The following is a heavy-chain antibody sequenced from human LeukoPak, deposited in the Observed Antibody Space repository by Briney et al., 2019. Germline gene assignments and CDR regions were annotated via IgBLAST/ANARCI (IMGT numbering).Heavy chain of an antibody. D-gene: IGHD3/OR15-3a*01. V-gene: IGHV4-39*01. Sequence: YPSETLSLTCTVSGGSFGISSYYWAWIRQTPGMGLEWIGSIYYRGDTLYKPSLQSRVTISLDTSKSQFSLTLNSATAADTAVYYCARHGLPYFGYWGQGAPVTVSS. J-gene: IGHJ4*02. CDR1: GGSFGISSYY. CDR2: IYYRGDT. CDR3: ARHGLPYFGY.